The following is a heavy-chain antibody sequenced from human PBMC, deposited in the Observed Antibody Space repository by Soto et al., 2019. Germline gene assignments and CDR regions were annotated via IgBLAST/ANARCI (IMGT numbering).Heavy chain of an antibody. J-gene: IGHJ6*02. CDR1: GFTFSNYG. V-gene: IGHV3-30*18. CDR2: ISYDGSNK. CDR3: AKEEQWLEYYYYGMDV. Sequence: GGSLRLSCAASGFTFSNYGMHWVRQAPGKGLEWVAVISYDGSNKYYADSVKGRFTISRDNSKNTLYLQMNSLRAEDTAVYHCAKEEQWLEYYYYGMDVWGQGTTVTVSS. D-gene: IGHD6-19*01.